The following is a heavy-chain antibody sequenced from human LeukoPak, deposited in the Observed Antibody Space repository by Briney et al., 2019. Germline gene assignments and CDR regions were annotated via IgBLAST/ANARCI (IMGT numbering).Heavy chain of an antibody. CDR2: IKEDGGEA. V-gene: IGHV3-7*01. J-gene: IGHJ6*03. CDR1: GFTFSSYW. Sequence: GGSLRLSCETSGFTFSSYWMTWVRQAPGKGLEWVANIKEDGGEANYVGSVKGRFTVSRDNAKQSLYLRMNSLRVEDTAIYYCATRKCSISACRASSYRCMDDWGKGTTVTVSS. CDR3: ATRKCSISACRASSYRCMDD. D-gene: IGHD2-2*01.